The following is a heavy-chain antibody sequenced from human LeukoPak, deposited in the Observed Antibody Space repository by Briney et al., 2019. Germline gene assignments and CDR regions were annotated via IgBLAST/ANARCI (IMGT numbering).Heavy chain of an antibody. CDR2: ISGSGGST. CDR1: GFTFSSYA. Sequence: GGSLRLSCAASGFTFSSYAMSWVRQAPGKGLEWVSAISGSGGSTYYADSVKGRFTISRDNSKNTLYPQMNSLRAEDTAVYYCAKSLRWLQSIFDYWGQGTLVTVSS. J-gene: IGHJ4*02. D-gene: IGHD5-24*01. CDR3: AKSLRWLQSIFDY. V-gene: IGHV3-23*01.